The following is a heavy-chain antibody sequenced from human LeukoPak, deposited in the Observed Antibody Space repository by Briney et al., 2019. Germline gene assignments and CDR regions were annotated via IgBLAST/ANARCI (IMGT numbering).Heavy chain of an antibody. V-gene: IGHV3-11*01. CDR2: ISSSGSTI. J-gene: IGHJ4*02. CDR3: ARVEEAYYGSGSFDY. D-gene: IGHD3-10*01. Sequence: GGSLGLSCAASGFTFNNAWMNWVRQAPGKGLEWVSYISSSGSTIYYADSVKGRFTISRDNAKNSLYLQMNSLRAEDTAVYYCARVEEAYYGSGSFDYWGQGTLVTVSS. CDR1: GFTFNNAW.